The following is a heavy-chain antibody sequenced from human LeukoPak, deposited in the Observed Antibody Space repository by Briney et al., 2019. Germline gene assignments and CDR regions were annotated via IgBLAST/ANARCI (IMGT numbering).Heavy chain of an antibody. CDR3: AXXXXXXXXXXXXXXDXFDI. Sequence: YXXSXXXXYXSWIRQPPGKGLXXIGEINHSGSTNYNPSLKSXVTISEDTSKNQFSLKLSSVTAADTAVYYCAXXXXXXXXXXXXXXDXFDIWGQGTMVTVSS. CDR2: INHSGST. V-gene: IGHV4-34*01. CDR1: XXSXXXXY. J-gene: IGHJ3*02.